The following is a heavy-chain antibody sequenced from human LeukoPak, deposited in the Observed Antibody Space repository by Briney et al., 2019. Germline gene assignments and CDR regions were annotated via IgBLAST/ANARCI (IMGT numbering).Heavy chain of an antibody. V-gene: IGHV4-39*02. CDR1: DGSISSSNYY. Sequence: TSETLSLTCTVSDGSISSSNYYWGWTRQPPGKGLEWFGSISYSGGTSYNPSLRSRVTISVDTSKNQFSLKLNSVTAADTAVYYCAREVEYYDSSGYRPHAFDIWGQGTVVTVSS. J-gene: IGHJ3*02. D-gene: IGHD3-22*01. CDR3: AREVEYYDSSGYRPHAFDI. CDR2: ISYSGGT.